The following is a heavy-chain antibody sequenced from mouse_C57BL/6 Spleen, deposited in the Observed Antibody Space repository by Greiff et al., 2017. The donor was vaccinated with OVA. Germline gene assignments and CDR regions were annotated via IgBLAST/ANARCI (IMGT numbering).Heavy chain of an antibody. J-gene: IGHJ3*01. CDR2: INPNNGGT. V-gene: IGHV1-26*01. CDR1: GYTFTDYY. CDR3: ARGDDGVAY. Sequence: VQLQQSGPELVKPGASVKISCKASGYTFTDYYMNWVKQSHGKSLEWIGDINPNNGGTSYNQKFKGKATLTVDKSSSTAYMELRSLTSEDSAVYYCARGDDGVAYWGQGTLVTVSA. D-gene: IGHD2-12*01.